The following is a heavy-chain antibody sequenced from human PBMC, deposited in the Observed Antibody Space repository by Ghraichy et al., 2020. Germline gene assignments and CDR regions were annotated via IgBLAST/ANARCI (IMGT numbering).Heavy chain of an antibody. CDR1: GFTFSSYA. Sequence: SLNISCAASGFTFSSYAMSWVRQAPGKGLEWVSYIDHSSDRIYYADSVKGRFTISRDNAKNSLYLQMNSLRDEDTAVYYCARDHDWALDFWGQGVLVTVSS. D-gene: IGHD3-9*01. V-gene: IGHV3-48*02. J-gene: IGHJ4*02. CDR3: ARDHDWALDF. CDR2: IDHSSDRI.